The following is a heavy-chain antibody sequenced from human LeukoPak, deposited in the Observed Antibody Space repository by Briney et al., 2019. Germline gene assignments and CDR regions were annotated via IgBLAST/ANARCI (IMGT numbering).Heavy chain of an antibody. CDR1: GYTFTSYG. J-gene: IGHJ4*02. D-gene: IGHD4-17*01. CDR3: ARERHEYGSFDY. Sequence: GASVKVSCKASGYTFTSYGISWVRQAPGQGLEWMGWISAYNGNTNYAQKFQGRVTITADKSTNTAYMDLSSLRSEDTAVYYCARERHEYGSFDYWGQGTLVTVSS. CDR2: ISAYNGNT. V-gene: IGHV1-18*01.